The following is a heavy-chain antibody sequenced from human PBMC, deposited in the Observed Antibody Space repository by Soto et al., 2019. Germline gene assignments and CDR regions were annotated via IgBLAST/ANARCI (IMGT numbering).Heavy chain of an antibody. CDR2: INPNSGGT. CDR3: ARDPSALRWSGYLYYGMDV. J-gene: IGHJ6*02. V-gene: IGHV1-2*02. Sequence: ASVKVSCKASGYTFTGYYIHWVRQAPGEGLEWMGWINPNSGGTNYAQKFQGRVTMTRDTSISTAYMELSRLRSDDTAVYYCARDPSALRWSGYLYYGMDVWGQGTTVTV. CDR1: GYTFTGYY. D-gene: IGHD3-3*01.